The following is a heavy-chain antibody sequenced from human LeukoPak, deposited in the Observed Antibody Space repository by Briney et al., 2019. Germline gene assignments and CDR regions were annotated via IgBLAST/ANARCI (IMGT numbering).Heavy chain of an antibody. J-gene: IGHJ4*02. CDR2: ISDSGGST. Sequence: GGSLRLSCAASGFTFSSYAMSWVRQAPGKGLEWVSAISDSGGSTYYADSVKGRFTISRDNSKNTLYLQMNSLRAEDTAVYYCAEDDYGSGSYYVDYWGQGTLVTVSS. CDR1: GFTFSSYA. V-gene: IGHV3-23*01. CDR3: AEDDYGSGSYYVDY. D-gene: IGHD3-10*01.